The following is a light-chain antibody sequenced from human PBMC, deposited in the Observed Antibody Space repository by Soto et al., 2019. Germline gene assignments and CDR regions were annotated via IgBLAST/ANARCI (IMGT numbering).Light chain of an antibody. CDR2: GAY. CDR3: QQYDSSPKT. J-gene: IGKJ1*01. CDR1: QSVSSSY. Sequence: EILLTQSPGTLSLSSGERATLSCRASQSVSSSYLAWYQQKPGQAPRLLIYGAYSRATGITDRFSGSGSGTDFTLTISRLEPEDFAVYYCQQYDSSPKTFGQGTQVDIK. V-gene: IGKV3-20*01.